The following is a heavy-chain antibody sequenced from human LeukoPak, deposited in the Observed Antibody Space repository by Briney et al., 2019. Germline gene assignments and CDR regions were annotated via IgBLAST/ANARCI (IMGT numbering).Heavy chain of an antibody. CDR3: ARDSGGIAAPGRYYYYFMDV. CDR2: IKQDGSEK. Sequence: GGSLRLSCAASGFTFSSYWMSWVRQAPGKGLEWVANIKQDGSEKYYVDSVKGRFTISRDNSKNTLFLQMNSLRPDDTAVYYCARDSGGIAAPGRYYYYFMDVWGKGTTVTVSS. D-gene: IGHD6-13*01. CDR1: GFTFSSYW. J-gene: IGHJ6*03. V-gene: IGHV3-7*01.